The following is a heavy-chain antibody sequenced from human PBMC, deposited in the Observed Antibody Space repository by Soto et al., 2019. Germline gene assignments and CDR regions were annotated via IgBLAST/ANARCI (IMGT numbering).Heavy chain of an antibody. V-gene: IGHV1-18*01. CDR3: ARERRGMVRGVIFDY. CDR2: ISAYSGNT. J-gene: IGHJ4*02. CDR1: GYTFTSYG. D-gene: IGHD3-10*01. Sequence: GASVKVSCKASGYTFTSYGISWVRQAPGQGLEWMGWISAYSGNTNYAQRLQGRVTMTTDTSTSTAYMELRSLRSDDTAVYYCARERRGMVRGVIFDYWGQGTLVTVSS.